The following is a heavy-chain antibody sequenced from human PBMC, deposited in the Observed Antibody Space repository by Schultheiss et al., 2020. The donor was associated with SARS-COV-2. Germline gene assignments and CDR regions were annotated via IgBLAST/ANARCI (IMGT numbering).Heavy chain of an antibody. CDR2: IIPILDIA. CDR1: GYTFTSYY. D-gene: IGHD6-13*01. CDR3: AREGFPKYSSSWSSLNWFDP. V-gene: IGHV1-69*04. J-gene: IGHJ5*02. Sequence: SVKVSCKASGYTFTSYYMHWVRQAPGQGLEWMGRIIPILDIANYAQKFQGRVTITADKSTSTAYMELSSLRSEDTAVYYCAREGFPKYSSSWSSLNWFDPWGQGTLVTVSS.